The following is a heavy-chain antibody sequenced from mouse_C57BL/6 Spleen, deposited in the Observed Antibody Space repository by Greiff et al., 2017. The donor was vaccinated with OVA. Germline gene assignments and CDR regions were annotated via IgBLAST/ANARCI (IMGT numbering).Heavy chain of an antibody. CDR1: GFTFSDYG. CDR3: ATCYYYGSSYGYFDV. CDR2: ISSGSSTI. D-gene: IGHD1-1*01. J-gene: IGHJ1*03. Sequence: EVKVVESGGGLVKPGGSLKLSCAASGFTFSDYGMHWVRQAPEKGLEWVAYISSGSSTIYYADTVKGRFTISRDNAKNTLFLQMTSLRSEDTAMYYCATCYYYGSSYGYFDVWGTGTTVTVSS. V-gene: IGHV5-17*01.